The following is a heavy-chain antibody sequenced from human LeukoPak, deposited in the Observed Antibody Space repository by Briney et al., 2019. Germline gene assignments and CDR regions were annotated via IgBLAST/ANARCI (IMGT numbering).Heavy chain of an antibody. CDR2: ISGSATNT. D-gene: IGHD3/OR15-3a*01. CDR1: GFTFSSYG. V-gene: IGHV3-23*01. Sequence: GGSLRLSCAASGFTFSSYGVSWVRQAPGKGLEWVSHISGSATNTYYAASVKGRFTISRDNSKNTLYLQMNNLRAEDTAMYYCEKGTAYYSLGPWGQGTLATVSS. J-gene: IGHJ5*02. CDR3: EKGTAYYSLGP.